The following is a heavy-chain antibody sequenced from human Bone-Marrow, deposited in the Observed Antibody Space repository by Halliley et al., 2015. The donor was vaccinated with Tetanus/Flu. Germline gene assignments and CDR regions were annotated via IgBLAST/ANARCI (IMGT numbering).Heavy chain of an antibody. J-gene: IGHJ4*02. Sequence: IGYIYYSGPTNYNSPPKSRATISVDTPKNQVSLRLNSVTSADTAVYYCARGSNFYSSGSYLPYWGQGALVTVSS. CDR3: ARGSNFYSSGSYLPY. CDR2: IYYSGPT. V-gene: IGHV4-59*09. D-gene: IGHD3-10*01.